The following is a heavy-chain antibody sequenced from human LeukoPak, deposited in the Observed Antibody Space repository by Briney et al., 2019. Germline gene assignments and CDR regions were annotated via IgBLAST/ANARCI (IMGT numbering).Heavy chain of an antibody. V-gene: IGHV1-18*01. Sequence: ASAKVSCKASGYTFTTYAITWVRQAPGQGLEWMGWISAYNGNTNYAQKLQGRVTMTTDTSTSTAYMELRSLRSDDTAVYYCARSPRDSSGYYYVGAFDIWGQGTMVTVSS. CDR2: ISAYNGNT. CDR3: ARSPRDSSGYYYVGAFDI. J-gene: IGHJ3*02. D-gene: IGHD3-22*01. CDR1: GYTFTTYA.